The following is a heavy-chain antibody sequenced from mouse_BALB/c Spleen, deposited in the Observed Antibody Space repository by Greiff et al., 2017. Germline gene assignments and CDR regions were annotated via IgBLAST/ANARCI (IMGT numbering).Heavy chain of an antibody. D-gene: IGHD2-4*01. Sequence: VQLQQSGAELVRPGVSVKISCKGSGYTFTDYAMHWVKQSHAKSLEWIGVISTYYGDASYNQKFKGKATMTVDKSSSTAYMELARLTSEDSAIYYCARKDYDYLYAMDYWGQGTSVTVSS. CDR1: GYTFTDYA. J-gene: IGHJ4*01. V-gene: IGHV1S137*01. CDR3: ARKDYDYLYAMDY. CDR2: ISTYYGDA.